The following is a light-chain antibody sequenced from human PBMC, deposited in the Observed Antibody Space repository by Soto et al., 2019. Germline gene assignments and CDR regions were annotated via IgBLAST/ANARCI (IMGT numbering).Light chain of an antibody. CDR3: QQYGSSPT. Sequence: DIVLTQSPGTLSLSPGERATLSCRASQNVSSSYLAWYQHKPGQAPRLLIYGASSRATGIPDRFSGSGSGTDFTFTISRREPEDFEVYYCQQYGSSPTFGQGTKVEIK. V-gene: IGKV3-20*01. CDR2: GAS. CDR1: QNVSSSY. J-gene: IGKJ1*01.